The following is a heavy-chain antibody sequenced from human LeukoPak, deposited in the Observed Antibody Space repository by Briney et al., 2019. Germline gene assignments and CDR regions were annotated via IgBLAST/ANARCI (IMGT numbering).Heavy chain of an antibody. D-gene: IGHD5-24*01. V-gene: IGHV3-74*01. Sequence: GGSLRLSCAASGFTFSSYWMHWVRHAPGKGLVWVSRINSDGSSTNYADSVKGRFTISRDNAKNTLYLQMNSLRAEDTAVYYCAREGDGYMPGYWGQGTLVTVSS. CDR2: INSDGSST. J-gene: IGHJ4*02. CDR1: GFTFSSYW. CDR3: AREGDGYMPGY.